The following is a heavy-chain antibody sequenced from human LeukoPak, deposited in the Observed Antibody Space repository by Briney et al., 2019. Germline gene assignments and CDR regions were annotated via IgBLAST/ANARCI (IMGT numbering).Heavy chain of an antibody. V-gene: IGHV5-51*01. D-gene: IGHD6-13*01. CDR2: IYPGDSDT. J-gene: IGHJ5*02. Sequence: GESLKISCKGSGYSLTSYWIGWVRQMPGKGLEWMGIIYPGDSDTRYSPSFQGQVTISADKSISTAYLQWSSLKASDTAMYYCARHHHSSSWYSWFDPWGQGTLVTVSS. CDR3: ARHHHSSSWYSWFDP. CDR1: GYSLTSYW.